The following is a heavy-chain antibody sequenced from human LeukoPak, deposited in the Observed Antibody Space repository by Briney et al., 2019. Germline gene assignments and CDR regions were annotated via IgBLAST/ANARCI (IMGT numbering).Heavy chain of an antibody. Sequence: GGSLRLSCAASGFSFSTYAMYWVRQAPGKGRGWVSAICGGGGASYYADSVKGRFTISRDNSQNTLYLQMDSLRAEDTALYHCAKGRTGSCYSSVDYWGQGSLVTVSS. CDR1: GFSFSTYA. CDR3: AKGRTGSCYSSVDY. V-gene: IGHV3-23*01. D-gene: IGHD2-15*01. CDR2: ICGGGGAS. J-gene: IGHJ4*02.